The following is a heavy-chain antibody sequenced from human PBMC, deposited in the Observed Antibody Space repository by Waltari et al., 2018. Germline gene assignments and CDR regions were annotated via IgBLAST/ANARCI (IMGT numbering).Heavy chain of an antibody. CDR1: GGSISSYY. Sequence: QVQLQESGPGLVKPSETLSLTCTVSGGSISSYYWSWLRQPPGKGLEWIGYIYYSGSTNYNPTLKSRVTISVDTSKNQFSLKLSSVTAADTAVYYCAIHEGYYYGSGSYLFDYWGQGTLVTVSS. V-gene: IGHV4-59*08. D-gene: IGHD3-10*01. J-gene: IGHJ4*02. CDR3: AIHEGYYYGSGSYLFDY. CDR2: IYYSGST.